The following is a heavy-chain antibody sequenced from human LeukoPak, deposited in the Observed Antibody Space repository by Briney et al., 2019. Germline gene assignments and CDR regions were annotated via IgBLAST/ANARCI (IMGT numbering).Heavy chain of an antibody. CDR1: VGTFSSYA. CDR3: ARYSDPPGSPRGTYYYYYYMDV. J-gene: IGHJ6*03. V-gene: IGHV1-69*06. Sequence: SSVTVSCKASVGTFSSYAISWVRQAPGQGLEWMGRIIPIFGTANYAQKFQGRVTITADKSTSTAYMELSSLRSEDTAVYYCARYSDPPGSPRGTYYYYYYMDVWGRGTTVTVSS. D-gene: IGHD1-14*01. CDR2: IIPIFGTA.